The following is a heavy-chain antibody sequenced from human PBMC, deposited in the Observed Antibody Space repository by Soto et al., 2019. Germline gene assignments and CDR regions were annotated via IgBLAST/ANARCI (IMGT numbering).Heavy chain of an antibody. Sequence: PGGSLRLSCAASGFTFSSYSMNWVRQAPGKGLEWVSYISSSSSTIYYADSVKGRFTISRDNAKNSLYLQMNSLRDEDTAVYYCARDQRVDLGGSYYYYYGMDVWGQGTTVTVSS. CDR2: ISSSSSTI. D-gene: IGHD5-12*01. CDR1: GFTFSSYS. J-gene: IGHJ6*02. V-gene: IGHV3-48*02. CDR3: ARDQRVDLGGSYYYYYGMDV.